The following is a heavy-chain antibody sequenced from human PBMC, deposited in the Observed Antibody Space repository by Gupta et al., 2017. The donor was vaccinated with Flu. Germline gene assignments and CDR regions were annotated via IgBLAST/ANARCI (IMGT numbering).Heavy chain of an antibody. J-gene: IGHJ4*02. CDR3: ARGRVRYCSSTSCSGSVGW. Sequence: SGIRQPPGKGLEGVGEINHSGSTNYNPSLKSRVTISVDTSKNQFSLKLSSVTAADTAVYYCARGRVRYCSSTSCSGSVGWWGQGTLVTVSS. V-gene: IGHV4-34*01. CDR2: INHSGST. D-gene: IGHD2-2*01.